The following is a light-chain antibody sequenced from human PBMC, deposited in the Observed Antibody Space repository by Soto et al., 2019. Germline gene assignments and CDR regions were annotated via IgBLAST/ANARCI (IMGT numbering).Light chain of an antibody. CDR3: SSYTSNSTLYV. J-gene: IGLJ1*01. CDR1: NSDIGGYNY. V-gene: IGLV2-14*03. Sequence: QSALTQPASVSGSPGQSITISCTGTNSDIGGYNYVSWYQQHPGKAPKLMIYDVSNRPSGVSYRFSGSKSGNTASLTISGLQAEDEADYYCSSYTSNSTLYVFGTGTKLTVL. CDR2: DVS.